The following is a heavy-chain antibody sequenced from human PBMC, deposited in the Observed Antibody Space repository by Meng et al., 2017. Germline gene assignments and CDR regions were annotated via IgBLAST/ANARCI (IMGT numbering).Heavy chain of an antibody. J-gene: IGHJ4*02. V-gene: IGHV4-39*07. Sequence: SETLSLTCTVSGGSISSSSYYWGWIRQPPGKGLEWIGSIYYSVSTYYNPSLKSRVTISVDTSKNQFSLKLSSVTAADTAVYYCARQYSGSYETYDYWGQGTLVTVSS. CDR3: ARQYSGSYETYDY. CDR2: IYYSVST. D-gene: IGHD1-26*01. CDR1: GGSISSSSYY.